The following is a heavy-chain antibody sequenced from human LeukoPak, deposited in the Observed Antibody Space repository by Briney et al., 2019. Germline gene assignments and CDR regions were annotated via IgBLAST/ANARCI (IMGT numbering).Heavy chain of an antibody. J-gene: IGHJ4*02. CDR1: GFTFSSYG. CDR2: IWYGGSNK. CDR3: ERDRYDYVWGSITDY. V-gene: IGHV3-33*08. D-gene: IGHD3-16*01. Sequence: GGSLRLSCAASGFTFSSYGMHWVRQAPGKGLEWVAVIWYGGSNKYYADSVKGRFTISRDNSKNTLYLQMNSLRAEDTAVYYCERDRYDYVWGSITDYWGQGTLVTVSS.